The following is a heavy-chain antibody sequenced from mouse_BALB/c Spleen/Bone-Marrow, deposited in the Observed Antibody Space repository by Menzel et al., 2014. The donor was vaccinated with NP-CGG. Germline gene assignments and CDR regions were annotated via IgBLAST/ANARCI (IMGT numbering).Heavy chain of an antibody. CDR3: ARYDGPAWFAY. CDR2: VNPSNGRT. J-gene: IGHJ3*01. Sequence: VQLQQSGAELVKPGASVKLSCKASGYTFTSYWIHWVKLRPGHGLEWIGEVNPSNGRTNYNEKFKNKATLTVDKSSSTAYIQLSSLTSEDSAVYYRARYDGPAWFAYWGQGTLVTVS. CDR1: GYTFTSYW. V-gene: IGHV1S81*02. D-gene: IGHD2-3*01.